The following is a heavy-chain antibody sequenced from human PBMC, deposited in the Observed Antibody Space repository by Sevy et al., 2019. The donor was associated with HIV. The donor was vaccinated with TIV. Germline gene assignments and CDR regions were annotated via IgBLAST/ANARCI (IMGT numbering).Heavy chain of an antibody. V-gene: IGHV3-30*04. CDR3: AGIFSCGGDCYYLDY. CDR1: GFTFSDYD. Sequence: GGSLRLSCAASGFTFSDYDMHWVRQAPGKGLEWVAVMSHDGNNKNHADSVKVRFTISRDNFKNTLYLQMNSLRVEDTAVYFCAGIFSCGGDCYYLDYWGQGAPVTVSS. D-gene: IGHD2-21*02. CDR2: MSHDGNNK. J-gene: IGHJ4*02.